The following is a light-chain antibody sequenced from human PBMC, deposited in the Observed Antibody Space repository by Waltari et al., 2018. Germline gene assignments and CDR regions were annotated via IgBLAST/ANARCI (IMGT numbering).Light chain of an antibody. CDR3: QQYYTTFRALT. CDR2: DAS. Sequence: DIQMTQSPSSLFASMGDRVTITCRASGDIRPSLAWYSQKPRKGPKLLLFDASRFETGVPSRFSGSGSGTDFTLNISSLQPEDFATYYCQQYYTTFRALTFGGGTKVEIK. J-gene: IGKJ4*01. V-gene: IGKV1-NL1*01. CDR1: GDIRPS.